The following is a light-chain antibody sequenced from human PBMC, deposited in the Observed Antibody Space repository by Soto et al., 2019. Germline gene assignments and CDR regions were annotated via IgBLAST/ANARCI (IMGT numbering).Light chain of an antibody. J-gene: IGKJ2*01. CDR3: QQYGTSPYT. V-gene: IGKV3-20*01. CDR1: QSVSSSY. CDR2: GAS. Sequence: EIVLTQSPGTLSLSPGERATLSCRASQSVSSSYLAWYQQKPGQDPRLLIYGASSRATDIPDRFSGSGSGTDFTLAISRLEPEDVAVYYCQQYGTSPYTFGQGTKVEIK.